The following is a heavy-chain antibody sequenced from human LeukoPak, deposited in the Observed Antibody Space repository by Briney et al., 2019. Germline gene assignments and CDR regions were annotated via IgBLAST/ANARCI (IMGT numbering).Heavy chain of an antibody. CDR2: IAYDGSNK. J-gene: IGHJ4*02. Sequence: GGSLRLSCAASGFTFNSYGMHWVRQAPGKGLDCLVAIAYDGSNKYYADSVKGRFTISRGNSKNTLYLQMDSLRVEDTAVYYCARGAGSSWSGLIDYWGQGTLVTVSS. CDR3: ARGAGSSWSGLIDY. V-gene: IGHV3-30*03. D-gene: IGHD6-13*01. CDR1: GFTFNSYG.